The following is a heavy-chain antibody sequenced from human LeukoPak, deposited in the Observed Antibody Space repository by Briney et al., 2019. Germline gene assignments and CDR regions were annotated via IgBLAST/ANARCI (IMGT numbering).Heavy chain of an antibody. J-gene: IGHJ4*02. V-gene: IGHV3-7*05. CDR1: GFTFSGSW. CDR3: ALGYKAGYLFDF. Sequence: GGSLRLSCAASGFTFSGSWMRWVRQVPGIGLEWVANIKQDGSEKHYVDSVKGRFTISRDNAKNSLYLQMNSLRAEDTAVYYCALGYKAGYLFDFWGQGTLVTVSS. D-gene: IGHD3-9*01. CDR2: IKQDGSEK.